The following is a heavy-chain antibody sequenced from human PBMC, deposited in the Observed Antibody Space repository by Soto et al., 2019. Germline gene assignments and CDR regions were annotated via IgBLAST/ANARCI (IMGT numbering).Heavy chain of an antibody. D-gene: IGHD2-15*01. CDR2: IWYDGSNK. J-gene: IGHJ6*02. CDR1: GFTFSGYG. CDR3: AREPYCSGGSCYFHYYYYGMDV. Sequence: QEQLVESGGGVVQPGRSLRLSCAASGFTFSGYGMHWVRQAPGKGLEWVAVIWYDGSNKYYADSVKGRFTISRDNSKNTLYLQMNSLRAEDTAVYYCAREPYCSGGSCYFHYYYYGMDVWGQGTTVTVSS. V-gene: IGHV3-33*01.